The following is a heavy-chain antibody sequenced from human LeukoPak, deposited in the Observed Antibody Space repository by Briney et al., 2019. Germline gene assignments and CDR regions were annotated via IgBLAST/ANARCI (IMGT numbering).Heavy chain of an antibody. CDR3: ARVHDSGSFYNRRHKYYFDY. CDR1: GFTFSSYS. Sequence: PGGSLRLSCAASGFTFSSYSMNWVRQAPGKGLEWVPSISSSSSYIYYADSVKGRFTISRDNAKNSLYLQMNSLRAEDTAVYYCARVHDSGSFYNRRHKYYFDYWGQGTLVTVSS. V-gene: IGHV3-21*01. CDR2: ISSSSSYI. D-gene: IGHD3-10*01. J-gene: IGHJ4*02.